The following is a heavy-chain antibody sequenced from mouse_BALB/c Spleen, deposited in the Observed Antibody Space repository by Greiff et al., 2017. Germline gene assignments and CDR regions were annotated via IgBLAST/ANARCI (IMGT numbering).Heavy chain of an antibody. CDR3: ARYGYGPLAMDY. D-gene: IGHD2-2*01. Sequence: VQLKQSGAELVKPGASVKLSCTASGFNIKDTYMHWVKQRPEQGLEWIGRIDPANGNTKYDPKFQGKATITADTSSNTAYLQLSSLTSEDTAVYYCARYGYGPLAMDYWGQGTSVTVSS. J-gene: IGHJ4*01. V-gene: IGHV14-3*02. CDR2: IDPANGNT. CDR1: GFNIKDTY.